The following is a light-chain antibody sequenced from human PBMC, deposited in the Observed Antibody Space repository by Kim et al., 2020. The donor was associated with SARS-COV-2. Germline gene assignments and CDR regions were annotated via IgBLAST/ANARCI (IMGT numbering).Light chain of an antibody. V-gene: IGKV1-17*01. J-gene: IGKJ5*01. CDR1: QDIGND. CDR2: GAS. CDR3: LQHNSYPIT. Sequence: ASVGDRVTIACRASQDIGNDLGWYQQSPGRAPKRLIYGASSLQSGGPSRFSGSGSGTEFTLTISSLQPEDFATYVCLQHNSYPITFGQGTRLEIK.